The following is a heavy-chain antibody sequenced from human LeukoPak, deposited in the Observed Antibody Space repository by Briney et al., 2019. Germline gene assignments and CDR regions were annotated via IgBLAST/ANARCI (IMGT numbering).Heavy chain of an antibody. D-gene: IGHD2-21*02. CDR1: GYTFSGYY. V-gene: IGHV1-2*06. Sequence: ASVKVSCTASGYTFSGYYMHWVRQAPGQGLEWMGRINPNSGGTNYAQKFQGRVTMTRDTSISTAYMELSRLRSDDTAVYYCARDYCGGDCFPDYWGQGTLVTVSS. J-gene: IGHJ4*02. CDR3: ARDYCGGDCFPDY. CDR2: INPNSGGT.